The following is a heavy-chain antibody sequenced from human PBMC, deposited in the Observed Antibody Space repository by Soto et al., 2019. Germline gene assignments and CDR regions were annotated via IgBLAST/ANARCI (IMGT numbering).Heavy chain of an antibody. D-gene: IGHD3-10*01. CDR1: GDSISRYY. V-gene: IGHV4-59*01. CDR2: IYYSGET. J-gene: IGHJ6*02. CDR3: ARDQGGEFLKGSGMDV. Sequence: QVQLQESGPGLVKPSETLSLTCTVSGDSISRYYWSWIRLFPGKGLEWIGSIYYSGETNYNPSVYSRVPLSVDRTENQFSPKLSSVTAADAAVDYCARDQGGEFLKGSGMDVWGQGTTVTVSS.